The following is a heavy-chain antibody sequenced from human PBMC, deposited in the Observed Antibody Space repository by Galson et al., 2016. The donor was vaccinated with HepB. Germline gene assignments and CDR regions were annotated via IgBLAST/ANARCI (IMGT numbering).Heavy chain of an antibody. J-gene: IGHJ4*02. Sequence: SLRLSCATSGFYFYSYALSWVRQAPGQGLEWIASISGCAANIYYAQSVNGRFSISTDSSQDALYLQMNSLRVEDTAMYYCAKDSWWVPGVIIDFDDWGQGTLVTVSS. CDR2: ISGCAANI. D-gene: IGHD3-10*01. CDR3: AKDSWWVPGVIIDFDD. V-gene: IGHV3-23*01. CDR1: GFYFYSYA.